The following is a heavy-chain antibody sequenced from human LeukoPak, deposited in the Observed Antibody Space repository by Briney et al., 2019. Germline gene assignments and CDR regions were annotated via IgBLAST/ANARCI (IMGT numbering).Heavy chain of an antibody. V-gene: IGHV3-13*01. CDR1: GFTFSSYA. CDR2: LGIAGDT. J-gene: IGHJ4*02. Sequence: GGSLRLSCAASGFTFSSYAMHWVRQPMGKGLEWVSALGIAGDTFYPDSVKGRFTISRENARNSLYLQINSLRAEDTAMYYCARQMQSHGNFDSWGQGTLVTVSS. CDR3: ARQMQSHGNFDS. D-gene: IGHD1-26*01.